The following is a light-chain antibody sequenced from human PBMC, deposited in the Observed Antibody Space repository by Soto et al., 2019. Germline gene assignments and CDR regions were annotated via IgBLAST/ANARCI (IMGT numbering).Light chain of an antibody. CDR2: SNN. CDR3: TAWDDSLNGFVV. CDR1: SSNIGSNT. Sequence: QSVLTQPPSASGTPGQRVTISCSGGSSNIGSNTVNWYQQLPGTAPKLLIYSNNQRPSGVPDRFSGSKSGTSASLAISGLHSEDEADYYCTAWDDSLNGFVVFGGGTQLTVL. V-gene: IGLV1-44*01. J-gene: IGLJ2*01.